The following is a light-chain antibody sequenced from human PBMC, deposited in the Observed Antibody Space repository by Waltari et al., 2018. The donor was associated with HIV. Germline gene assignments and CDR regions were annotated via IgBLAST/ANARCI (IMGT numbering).Light chain of an antibody. CDR3: GTWDSSLSAYV. J-gene: IGLJ1*01. CDR1: SANIAKNY. CDR2: DNN. Sequence: QSVLTQPPSVSAAPGQRGTISCSGSSANIAKNYVSWYQQLPGTAPKLLIYDNNQRPSGIPDRFSGSKSGTSATLGITGLQTGDEADYYCGTWDSSLSAYVFGTGTKVTVL. V-gene: IGLV1-51*01.